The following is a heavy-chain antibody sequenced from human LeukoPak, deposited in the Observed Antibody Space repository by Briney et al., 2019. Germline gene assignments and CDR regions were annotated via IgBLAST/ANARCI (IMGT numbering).Heavy chain of an antibody. CDR2: IYPGDSDT. V-gene: IGHV5-51*01. J-gene: IGHJ4*02. Sequence: GESLKISCKGSGYSFTSYWIGRVRQMPGKGLEWMGIIYPGDSDTRYSPSFQGQVTISADKSISTAYLQWSSLKASDTAMYYCARQEGYCSGGSCYPYYFDYWGQGTLVTVSS. D-gene: IGHD2-15*01. CDR1: GYSFTSYW. CDR3: ARQEGYCSGGSCYPYYFDY.